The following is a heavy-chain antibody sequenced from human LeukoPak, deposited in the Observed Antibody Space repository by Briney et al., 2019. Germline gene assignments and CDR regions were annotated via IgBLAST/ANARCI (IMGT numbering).Heavy chain of an antibody. D-gene: IGHD2-2*01. Sequence: GGSLRLSCAASGFTFSSYGMRWVRQAPGKGLEWVAVISYDGSNKYYADSVKGRFTISRDNSKNTLYLQMNSLRAEDTAVYYCAKEGGYCSSTSCYFYYFDYWGQGTLVTVSS. V-gene: IGHV3-30*18. CDR3: AKEGGYCSSTSCYFYYFDY. J-gene: IGHJ4*02. CDR2: ISYDGSNK. CDR1: GFTFSSYG.